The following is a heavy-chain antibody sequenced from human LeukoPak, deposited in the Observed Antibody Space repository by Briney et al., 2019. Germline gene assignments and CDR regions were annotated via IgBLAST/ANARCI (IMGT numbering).Heavy chain of an antibody. D-gene: IGHD3-3*01. J-gene: IGHJ4*02. Sequence: GGSLRLSCAASGFTFSNYAMSWVRQAPGRGLEWVSAISGSGDSTYYADSVKGRSTISRDNSKNTLYLQMNSLRAEDMAVYYCAKGEGSGALYTEWLVDYWGQGTLVTVSS. V-gene: IGHV3-23*01. CDR1: GFTFSNYA. CDR2: ISGSGDST. CDR3: AKGEGSGALYTEWLVDY.